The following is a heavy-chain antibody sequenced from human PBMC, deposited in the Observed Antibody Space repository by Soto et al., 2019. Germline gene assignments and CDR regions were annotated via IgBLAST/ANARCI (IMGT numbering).Heavy chain of an antibody. V-gene: IGHV3-21*01. Sequence: PGGSLRLSCAASRFTFTTYTMNWVRQAPGKGLEWVSSISSGSSYIYYADSVKGRFTISRDNAKNSLYLQMNSLRAEDTAVYYCARDRDSILLGGESFGYQFDYWGQGTLVTVSS. CDR3: ARDRDSILLGGESFGYQFDY. J-gene: IGHJ4*02. CDR1: RFTFTTYT. CDR2: ISSGSSYI. D-gene: IGHD2-2*01.